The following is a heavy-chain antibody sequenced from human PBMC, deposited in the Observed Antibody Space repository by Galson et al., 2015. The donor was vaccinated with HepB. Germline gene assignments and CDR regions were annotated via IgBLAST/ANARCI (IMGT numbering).Heavy chain of an antibody. CDR1: GYTFTSYG. V-gene: IGHV1-18*04. J-gene: IGHJ4*02. CDR3: ARDGVGGDY. Sequence: SVKVSCKASGYTFTSYGVNWVRQARGQGLEWMGWISGYNGDTSYAQKLQGRITMTTEKSTNTAYLDLRSLTSDDTAVYYCARDGVGGDYWGQGTLVTVSS. CDR2: ISGYNGDT. D-gene: IGHD3-16*01.